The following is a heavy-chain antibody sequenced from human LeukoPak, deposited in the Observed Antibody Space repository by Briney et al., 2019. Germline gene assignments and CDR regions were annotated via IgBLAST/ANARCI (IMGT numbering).Heavy chain of an antibody. CDR2: IYYSGST. J-gene: IGHJ5*02. CDR3: ARVLTTVTRYNWLDP. V-gene: IGHV4-59*01. CDR1: GGSISSYY. Sequence: SETLSLTCTVSGGSISSYYWSWIRQPPGKGLEWIGYIYYSGSTNYNPSLKSRVTISVDTSKNQFSLKLSSVTAADTAVYYCARVLTTVTRYNWLDPWGQGTLVTVSS. D-gene: IGHD4-17*01.